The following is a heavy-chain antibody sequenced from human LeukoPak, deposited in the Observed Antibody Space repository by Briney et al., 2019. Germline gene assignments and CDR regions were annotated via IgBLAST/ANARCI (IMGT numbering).Heavy chain of an antibody. Sequence: GRSLRLSCAASGFIFDDHGMHWVRHAPGKGLEWVAVISYDGSNKYYADSVKGRFTISRDNSKNTLYLQMNSLRAEDTAVYYCAREQQLGAFDIWGQGTMVTVSS. CDR1: GFIFDDHG. J-gene: IGHJ3*02. V-gene: IGHV3-30*03. CDR3: AREQQLGAFDI. CDR2: ISYDGSNK. D-gene: IGHD6-13*01.